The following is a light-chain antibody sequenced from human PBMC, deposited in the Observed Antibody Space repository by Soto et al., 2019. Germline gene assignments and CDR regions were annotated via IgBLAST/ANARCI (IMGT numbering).Light chain of an antibody. CDR2: DAS. Sequence: DIQMTQSPSSLSASVGDRVTITCQASQDINKYLNWYQQKPGKAPKLLIYDASNLETGVPSRFSGSGSGTDFTFTISSLQPEDIATYHCQQYDILPLTFGGGTKVEIK. J-gene: IGKJ4*01. CDR3: QQYDILPLT. CDR1: QDINKY. V-gene: IGKV1-33*01.